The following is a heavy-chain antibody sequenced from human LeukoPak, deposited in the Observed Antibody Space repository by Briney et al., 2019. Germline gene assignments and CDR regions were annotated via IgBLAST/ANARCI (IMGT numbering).Heavy chain of an antibody. CDR1: GGTFSSYA. CDR2: IIPILGIA. CDR3: ARAPDNPWGAFDI. D-gene: IGHD3-16*01. Sequence: SVKASCKASGGTFSSYAISWVRQAPGQGLEWMGRIIPILGIANYAQKFQGRVTITADKSTSTAYMELSSLRSEDTAVYYCARAPDNPWGAFDIWGQGTMVTVSS. J-gene: IGHJ3*02. V-gene: IGHV1-69*04.